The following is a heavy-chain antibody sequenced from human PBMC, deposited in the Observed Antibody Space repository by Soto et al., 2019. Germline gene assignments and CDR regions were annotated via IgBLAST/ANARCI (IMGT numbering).Heavy chain of an antibody. D-gene: IGHD3-22*01. J-gene: IGHJ6*02. V-gene: IGHV3-7*04. CDR3: ARFYYDSSGYLPSPYYYYYGMDV. Sequence: GGTLRLSCAASGFTFSSYWMSWVRQAPGKGLEWVANIKQDGSERYYVDSVKGRFTISRDNAKNSLYLQMNSLRAEDTAVYYCARFYYDSSGYLPSPYYYYYGMDVWGQGTTVTVSS. CDR1: GFTFSSYW. CDR2: IKQDGSER.